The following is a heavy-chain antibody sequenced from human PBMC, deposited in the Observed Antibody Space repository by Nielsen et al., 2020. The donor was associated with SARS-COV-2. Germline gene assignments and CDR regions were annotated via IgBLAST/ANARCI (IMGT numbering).Heavy chain of an antibody. D-gene: IGHD6-13*01. CDR1: GFTFSGSA. Sequence: GGSLRLSCAASGFTFSGSAMHWVRQASGKGLEWVGRIKSKTDGGTTDYAAPVKGRFTISRDDSKNTLYLQMNSLKTEDTAVYYCTTGRGWYSGSWGQGTLVTVSS. CDR3: TTGRGWYSGS. V-gene: IGHV3-15*01. J-gene: IGHJ4*02. CDR2: IKSKTDGGTT.